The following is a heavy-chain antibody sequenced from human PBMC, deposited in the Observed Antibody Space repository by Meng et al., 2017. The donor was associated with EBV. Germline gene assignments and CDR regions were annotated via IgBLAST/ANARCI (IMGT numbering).Heavy chain of an antibody. CDR1: GYTLTSDG. J-gene: IGHJ4*02. Sequence: QVHRVQFGAEVRKLGDSVTVLCRASGYTLTSDGSSWVRQAPGQGLEWMGWISAYNGNTNYAQKLQGRVTMTTDTSTSTAYMELRSLRSDDTAVYYCARGLDYFDYWGQGTLVTVSS. CDR2: ISAYNGNT. V-gene: IGHV1-18*01. CDR3: ARGLDYFDY.